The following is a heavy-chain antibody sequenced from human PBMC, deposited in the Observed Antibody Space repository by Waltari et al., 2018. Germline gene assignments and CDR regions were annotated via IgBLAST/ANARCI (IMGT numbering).Heavy chain of an antibody. Sequence: VRLVESGGGLIHPGGSLRLSCAASGLSVSNNYVHWVRQAPGKGREWVSVIYTGEMTYYSDAVKGRFTISRDISKNMVYLQMNNLRAEDTALYYCARDTTSRERAGDWGQGTLVTVSS. D-gene: IGHD1-1*01. CDR1: GLSVSNNY. J-gene: IGHJ4*02. CDR3: ARDTTSRERAGD. V-gene: IGHV3-53*01. CDR2: IYTGEMT.